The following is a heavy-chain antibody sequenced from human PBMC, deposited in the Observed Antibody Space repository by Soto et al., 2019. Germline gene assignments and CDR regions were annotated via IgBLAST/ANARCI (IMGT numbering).Heavy chain of an antibody. V-gene: IGHV1-18*01. CDR3: ARDGRKELWVQGLNTMDV. Sequence: QVQLVQSGPEMKKPGASVKVSCKASGYTFSNYGISWVRQAPGQGLEWVGWISGHNGQTKSAQKFWGRVTMSTDISTSTAYMELKSLRSDDTAMYLCARDGRKELWVQGLNTMDVWGQGTTVTVSS. CDR2: ISGHNGQT. D-gene: IGHD5-18*01. CDR1: GYTFSNYG. J-gene: IGHJ6*02.